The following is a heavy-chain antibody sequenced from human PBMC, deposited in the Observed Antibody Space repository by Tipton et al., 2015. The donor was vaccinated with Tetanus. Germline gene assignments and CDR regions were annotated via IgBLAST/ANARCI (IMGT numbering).Heavy chain of an antibody. D-gene: IGHD3-10*01. J-gene: IGHJ4*02. CDR3: ARSYYYGSGSYYNTLDY. V-gene: IGHV4-59*01. CDR1: GGSISSYY. Sequence: TLSLTCTVSGGSISSYYWSWIRQPPGKGLEWIGYIYYSGSTNYNPSLKSRVTISVDTSKNQFSLKLSSVTAADTAVYYCARSYYYGSGSYYNTLDYWGQGTLVTVSS. CDR2: IYYSGST.